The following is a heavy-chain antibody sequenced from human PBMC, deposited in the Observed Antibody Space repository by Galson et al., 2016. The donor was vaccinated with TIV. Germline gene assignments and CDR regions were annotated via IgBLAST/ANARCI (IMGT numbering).Heavy chain of an antibody. D-gene: IGHD3-10*01. CDR2: VYYSGAT. J-gene: IGHJ6*02. CDR3: ARCRGDYYYGIDV. Sequence: WIGYVYYSGATNYNPSLKRRVTLSVDRSTNQFSLRLNSVTAADTAVYSCARCRGDYYYGIDVWGQGTTVTVSS. V-gene: IGHV4-30-4*05.